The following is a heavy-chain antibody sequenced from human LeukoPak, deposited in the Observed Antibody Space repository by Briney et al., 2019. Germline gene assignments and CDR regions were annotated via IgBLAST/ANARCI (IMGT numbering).Heavy chain of an antibody. V-gene: IGHV3-53*01. CDR3: ARVLSNPGGYYFDY. CDR2: IYSGGST. CDR1: GFTVSSNY. Sequence: GGSLRLSCAASGFTVSSNYMSWVRQAPGKGLEWVSVIYSGGSTYYADSVKGRFTISRDNSKNTLYLQMNSLRAEDTAVYYCARVLSNPGGYYFDYWGQGTLVTVSS. D-gene: IGHD1-1*01. J-gene: IGHJ4*02.